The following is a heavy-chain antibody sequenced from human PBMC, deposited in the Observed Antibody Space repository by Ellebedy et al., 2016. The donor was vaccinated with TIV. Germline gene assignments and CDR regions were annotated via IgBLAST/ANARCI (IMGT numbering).Heavy chain of an antibody. CDR1: GFTFSGYA. J-gene: IGHJ3*02. CDR2: INHSGST. Sequence: ESLKISXAASGFTFSGYAMNWVRQPPGKGLEWIGEINHSGSTNYNPSLKSRVTISVDTSKNQFSLKLSSVTAADTAVYYCARRMTTVTIDAFDIWGQGTMVTVSS. V-gene: IGHV4-34*01. CDR3: ARRMTTVTIDAFDI. D-gene: IGHD4-17*01.